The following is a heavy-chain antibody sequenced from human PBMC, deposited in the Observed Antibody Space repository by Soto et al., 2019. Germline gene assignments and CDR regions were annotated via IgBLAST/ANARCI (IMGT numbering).Heavy chain of an antibody. V-gene: IGHV2-5*02. D-gene: IGHD1-1*01. CDR2: IYWDDEK. J-gene: IGHJ4*02. CDR1: GFSLTTSGVG. CDR3: AHSPLGQLLLYFDF. Sequence: QITLKESGPTLVKPTQTLTLTCTFSGFSLTTSGVGVGWIRQPPGKALEWLALIYWDDEKRYSPSLKSRLSLTKDTSNNQVVLTMTNMDPVDTATYFCAHSPLGQLLLYFDFWGQGTLVTVSS.